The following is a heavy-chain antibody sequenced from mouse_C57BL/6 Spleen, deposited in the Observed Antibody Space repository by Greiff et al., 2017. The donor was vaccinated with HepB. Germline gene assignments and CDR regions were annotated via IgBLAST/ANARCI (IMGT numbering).Heavy chain of an antibody. CDR3: ERRDYDGSRYFDY. CDR2: INPNNGGN. Sequence: EVQLQQSGPELVKPGASVKIPCKASGYTFTDYYMDWVKQSHGKSLEWIGDINPNNGGNIYNQKFKGKATLTVDNSSSTAYMELRSLTSEDTAVTYGERRDYDGSRYFDYWGQGTTLTVSS. V-gene: IGHV1-18*01. J-gene: IGHJ2*01. D-gene: IGHD1-1*01. CDR1: GYTFTDYY.